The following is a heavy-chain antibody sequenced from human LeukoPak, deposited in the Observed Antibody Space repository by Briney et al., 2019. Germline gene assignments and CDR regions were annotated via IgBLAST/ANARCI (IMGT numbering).Heavy chain of an antibody. CDR3: ARGAPVYRSGWYYFDY. CDR2: VYSGGST. V-gene: IGHV3-66*01. CDR1: GFAFHTFS. D-gene: IGHD6-19*01. Sequence: GGSLRLSCVASGFAFHTFSLTWVRQAPGKGPEWVSVVYSGGSTYYADSVKGRFTISRDNSKNTLYLQMNSLRAEDTAVYYCARGAPVYRSGWYYFDYWGQGTLVTVSS. J-gene: IGHJ4*02.